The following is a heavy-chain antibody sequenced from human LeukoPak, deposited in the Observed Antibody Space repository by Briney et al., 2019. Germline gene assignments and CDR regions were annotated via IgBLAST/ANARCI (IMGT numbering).Heavy chain of an antibody. J-gene: IGHJ4*02. D-gene: IGHD3-10*01. CDR2: INHSGST. CDR3: ARALWFGETFPAY. V-gene: IGHV4-34*01. CDR1: GGSFSGYY. Sequence: SETLSLTCAVYGGSFSGYYWSWIRQPPGKGLVWIGEINHSGSTNYNPSLKSRVTISVDTSKNQFSLKLSSVTAADTAVHYCARALWFGETFPAYWGQGTLVTVSS.